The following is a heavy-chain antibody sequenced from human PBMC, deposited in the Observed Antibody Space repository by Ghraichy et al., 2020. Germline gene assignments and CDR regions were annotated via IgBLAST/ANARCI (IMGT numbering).Heavy chain of an antibody. CDR2: IYHSGVT. Sequence: SQTLSLTCTVSGGSISRWLYYWDWIRQSPEKGLEWIGDIYHSGVTYYNPSLKSRVTMSVDTSKNQFSLNLSSVTAADTAVYYCARHPGTQSWFDSGGQGILVTVS. V-gene: IGHV4-39*01. D-gene: IGHD3-10*01. J-gene: IGHJ5*01. CDR1: GGSISRWLYY. CDR3: ARHPGTQSWFDS.